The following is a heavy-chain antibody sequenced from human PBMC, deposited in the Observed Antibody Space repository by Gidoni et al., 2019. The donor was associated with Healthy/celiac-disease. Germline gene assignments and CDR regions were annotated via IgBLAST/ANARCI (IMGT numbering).Heavy chain of an antibody. V-gene: IGHV4-34*01. D-gene: IGHD6-13*01. Sequence: QVQLQQWGAGLLKPSETLSLTCAVHGGSFSGYYWSWIRQPPGKGLEWIGEINHSGSTNYNPSLKSRVTISVDTSKNQFSLKLSSVPAADTAVYYCARGPFSSSWSLDYWGQGTLVTVSS. CDR3: ARGPFSSSWSLDY. CDR2: INHSGST. J-gene: IGHJ4*02. CDR1: GGSFSGYY.